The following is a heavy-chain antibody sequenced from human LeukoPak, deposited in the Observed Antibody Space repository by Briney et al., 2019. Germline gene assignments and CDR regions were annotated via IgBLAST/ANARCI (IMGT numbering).Heavy chain of an antibody. CDR3: ARGSYDSRGYYSDYHFYMEL. D-gene: IGHD3-22*01. Sequence: ASVKVSCKASGYTFTGYYLHWVRQAPGQGLEWMGWINPYNGDTNYSPKFKGRVTLTRDTSTTTSYMDLSRLTSDDTAVYFCARGSYDSRGYYSDYHFYMELWGEGTTVTVSS. V-gene: IGHV1-2*02. CDR2: INPYNGDT. CDR1: GYTFTGYY. J-gene: IGHJ6*03.